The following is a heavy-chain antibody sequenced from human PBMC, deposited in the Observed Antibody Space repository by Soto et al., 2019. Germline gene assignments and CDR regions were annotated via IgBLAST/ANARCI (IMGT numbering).Heavy chain of an antibody. CDR1: GGSFSGYY. V-gene: IGHV4-34*01. CDR2: INHSGST. D-gene: IGHD6-13*01. Sequence: QVQLQQWGAGLLKPSETLSLTCAVYGGSFSGYYGSWSRQPPGKGLEWIGEINHSGSTNYNPSLKSRVTISVDTSKNQVSLKLSSVTAADTAVYYCARADSRQYYYYYGMDVWGQGTTVTVSS. J-gene: IGHJ6*02. CDR3: ARADSRQYYYYYGMDV.